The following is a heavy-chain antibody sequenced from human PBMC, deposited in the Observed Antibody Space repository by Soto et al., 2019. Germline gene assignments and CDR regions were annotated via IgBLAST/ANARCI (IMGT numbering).Heavy chain of an antibody. CDR1: GYTFTSYY. CDR3: ARTVAGPEPYYYYGMDV. J-gene: IGHJ6*02. CDR2: INPSGGST. V-gene: IGHV1-46*01. Sequence: GASVKVSCKASGYTFTSYYMHWVRQAPGQGLEWMGIINPSGGSTSYAQKFQGRVTMTRDTSTSTVYMELSSLRSEDTAVYYCARTVAGPEPYYYYGMDVWGQGTTVTVSS. D-gene: IGHD6-19*01.